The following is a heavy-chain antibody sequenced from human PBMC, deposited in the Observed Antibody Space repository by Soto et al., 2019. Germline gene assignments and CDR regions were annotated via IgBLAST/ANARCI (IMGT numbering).Heavy chain of an antibody. Sequence: QVQLQQSGPGLVKPSQTLSLTCAISGDSVSSNSAAWNWIRQSPSRGLEWLGRTYYRSKWYNDYAVSVKSRITINPDTSKNQFSLQLNSVTPEDTAVYYCARDPLDIVATIDYYYYGMDVWGQGTTVTVSS. CDR3: ARDPLDIVATIDYYYYGMDV. J-gene: IGHJ6*02. CDR2: TYYRSKWYN. V-gene: IGHV6-1*01. CDR1: GDSVSSNSAA. D-gene: IGHD5-12*01.